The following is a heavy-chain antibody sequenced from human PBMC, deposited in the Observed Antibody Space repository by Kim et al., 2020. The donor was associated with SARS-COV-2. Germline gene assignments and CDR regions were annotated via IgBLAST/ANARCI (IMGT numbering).Heavy chain of an antibody. V-gene: IGHV3-48*04. Sequence: GGSLRLSCAASGFTFSSYNMNWVRQAPGKGLEWVSYISSSSSTIHYADSVKGRFTGSRDNAKNSLYLQMNSQRAEDTDVYYCARDGGSSLIRNYYYGMDVWGQGTTVTVSS. D-gene: IGHD3-10*01. CDR2: ISSSSSTI. CDR1: GFTFSSYN. CDR3: ARDGGSSLIRNYYYGMDV. J-gene: IGHJ6*02.